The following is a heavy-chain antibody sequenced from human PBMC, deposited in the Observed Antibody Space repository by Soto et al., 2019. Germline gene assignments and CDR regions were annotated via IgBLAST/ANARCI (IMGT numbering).Heavy chain of an antibody. CDR2: ISSSSSYI. CDR1: GFTFSSYS. J-gene: IGHJ6*02. CDR3: AKDSGYQLPDNYFYYGLDV. Sequence: GGSLRLSCAASGFTFSSYSMNWVRQAPGKGLEWVSSISSSSSYIYYADSVKGRFTISRDNAKNSLYLQMNSLRPEDTAVYYCAKDSGYQLPDNYFYYGLDVWGQGTTVTVS. D-gene: IGHD2-2*01. V-gene: IGHV3-21*01.